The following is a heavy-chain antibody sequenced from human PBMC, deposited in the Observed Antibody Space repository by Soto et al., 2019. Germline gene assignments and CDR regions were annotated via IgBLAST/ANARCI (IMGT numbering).Heavy chain of an antibody. CDR1: GFTFSSYA. V-gene: IGHV3-30-3*01. D-gene: IGHD2-15*01. CDR2: ISRDVGNN. J-gene: IGHJ4*02. Sequence: QVQLVESGGGVVQPGRSLRLSCAASGFTFSSYAMHWVRQAPGKGLEWVAVISRDVGNNYYADSVKGRFTISRDNSKNTLYLQMNSLRAEDTAVYYCARFKGCSGGSCYSYFDYWCQGTLVTVSS. CDR3: ARFKGCSGGSCYSYFDY.